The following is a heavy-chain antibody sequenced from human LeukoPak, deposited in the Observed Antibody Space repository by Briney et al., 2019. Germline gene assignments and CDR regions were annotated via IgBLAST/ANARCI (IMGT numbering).Heavy chain of an antibody. CDR2: ISGYNGNT. J-gene: IGHJ4*02. V-gene: IGHV1-18*01. D-gene: IGHD3-22*01. CDR1: GYTFSNHG. Sequence: ASVKVSCKTSGYTFSNHGISWVRQAPGQGLEWMGWISGYNGNTNYVQKFQGRVTMTTDTSTSTAYMELRSLSSDDTAVYYCARGLPTYYYDSSGYSGYWGQGTLVTVSS. CDR3: ARGLPTYYYDSSGYSGY.